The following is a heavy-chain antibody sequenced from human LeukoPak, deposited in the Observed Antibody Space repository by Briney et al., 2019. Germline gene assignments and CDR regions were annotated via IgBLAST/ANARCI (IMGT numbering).Heavy chain of an antibody. Sequence: GGSLRLSCAASGFTFSSYGMHWVRQAPGKGLEWVAVISYDGSNKYYADSVKGRFTISRDNSKNTLYLQMNSLRAEDTAVYYCAKDGEFDYQQPYYMDVWGKGTTVTVSS. CDR1: GFTFSSYG. CDR2: ISYDGSNK. J-gene: IGHJ6*03. D-gene: IGHD3-10*01. V-gene: IGHV3-30*18. CDR3: AKDGEFDYQQPYYMDV.